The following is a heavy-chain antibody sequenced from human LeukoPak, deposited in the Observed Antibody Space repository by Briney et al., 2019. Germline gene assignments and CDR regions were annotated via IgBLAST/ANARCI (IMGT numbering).Heavy chain of an antibody. V-gene: IGHV4-31*03. CDR3: ARVNRSYWFDP. CDR1: GGSISSGGYS. J-gene: IGHJ5*02. Sequence: SETLSLTCTVSGGSISSGGYSWSWIRQHPGKGLEWIGYIYYSGSTYYNPSLKSRVTISVDTSKNQFSLKLSSVTAADTAVYYCARVNRSYWFDPWGQGTLVTVSS. CDR2: IYYSGST.